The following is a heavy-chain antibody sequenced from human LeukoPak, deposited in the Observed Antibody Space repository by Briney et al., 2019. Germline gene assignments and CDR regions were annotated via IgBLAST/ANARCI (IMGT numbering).Heavy chain of an antibody. J-gene: IGHJ6*03. CDR1: GFTFSSYG. CDR3: ARGEAGPRDYYYYYMDV. CDR2: ISGSGGST. V-gene: IGHV3-23*01. D-gene: IGHD1-26*01. Sequence: GGSLRLSCAASGFTFSSYGMSWVRQAPGKGLEWVSAISGSGGSTYYADSVKGRFTISRDNSKNTLYLQMNSLRAEDTAVYYCARGEAGPRDYYYYYMDVWGKGTTVTVSS.